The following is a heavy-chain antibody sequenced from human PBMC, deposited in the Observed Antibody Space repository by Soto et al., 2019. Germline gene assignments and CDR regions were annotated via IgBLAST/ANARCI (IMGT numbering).Heavy chain of an antibody. CDR3: AKLVGDYGYYYYYMDV. Sequence: GGSLRLSCAASGFTFSSYAMSWVRQAPGKGLEWVSAISGSGGSTYYADSVKGRFTISRDNSKNTLYLQMNSLRAEDTAVYYCAKLVGDYGYYYYYMDVWGKGTTVTVSS. J-gene: IGHJ6*03. CDR2: ISGSGGST. V-gene: IGHV3-23*01. CDR1: GFTFSSYA. D-gene: IGHD4-17*01.